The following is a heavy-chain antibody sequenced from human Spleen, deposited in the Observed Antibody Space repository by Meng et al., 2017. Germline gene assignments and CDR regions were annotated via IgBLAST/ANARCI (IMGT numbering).Heavy chain of an antibody. D-gene: IGHD4-23*01. CDR2: ISASGST. V-gene: IGHV4-4*07. CDR1: GCAISGYF. CDR3: ARDDTVSGGNNWFDP. Sequence: LQGSGPGTVTPSVPLSLPCSVSGCAISGYFWTWVRQPAGTGPEWIGRISASGSTNHNPSRKSRVTMSVDTSKNQFSLKVTSVTAADTAVYYCARDDTVSGGNNWFDPWGQGTLVTVSS. J-gene: IGHJ5*02.